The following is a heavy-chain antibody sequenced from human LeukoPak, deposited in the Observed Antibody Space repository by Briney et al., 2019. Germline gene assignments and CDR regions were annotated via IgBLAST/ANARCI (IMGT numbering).Heavy chain of an antibody. CDR2: ISSSSSYI. Sequence: GGSLRLSCAASGFTFSSYSMNWVRQAPGKGLEWVSSISSSSSYIYYADSVKGRFTISRDNSKNTLYLQMNSLRAEDTAVYYCASGSAGYSSGWYWFDPWGQGTLVTVSS. CDR3: ASGSAGYSSGWYWFDP. J-gene: IGHJ5*02. CDR1: GFTFSSYS. V-gene: IGHV3-21*01. D-gene: IGHD6-19*01.